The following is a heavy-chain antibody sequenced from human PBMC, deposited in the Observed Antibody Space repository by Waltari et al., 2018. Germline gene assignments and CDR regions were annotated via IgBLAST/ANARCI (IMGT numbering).Heavy chain of an antibody. D-gene: IGHD2-2*01. CDR2: INKDGSGT. Sequence: EVQLVESGGGLVQPGGSLRLSCAASGFTFSSYWIYWVRQAPGKGLVYVSRINKDGSGTTYTDSVKGRFTVSRDNAKNTLYLQMNSLRVEDTARYYCARGGAYHAFDIWGQGTVVTVSS. CDR3: ARGGAYHAFDI. CDR1: GFTFSSYW. J-gene: IGHJ3*02. V-gene: IGHV3-74*01.